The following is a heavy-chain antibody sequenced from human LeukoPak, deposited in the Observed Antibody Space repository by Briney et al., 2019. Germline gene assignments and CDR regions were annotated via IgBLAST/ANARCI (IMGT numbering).Heavy chain of an antibody. D-gene: IGHD3-10*01. CDR3: ARSYRSREFEY. Sequence: ASVKVSCKASGYTFTSYGISWVRHAPGQGLEGMGWISAYNGNTNYAQKFQGRVTMTTDTSTSTAYMELRNLRSDDTGVYYCARSYRSREFEYWGQGTLVTVSS. CDR2: ISAYNGNT. CDR1: GYTFTSYG. V-gene: IGHV1-18*01. J-gene: IGHJ4*02.